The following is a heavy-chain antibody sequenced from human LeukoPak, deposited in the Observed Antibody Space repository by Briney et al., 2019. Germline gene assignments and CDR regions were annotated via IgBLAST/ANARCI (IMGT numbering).Heavy chain of an antibody. CDR2: ISYDGSNK. CDR1: GFTFSSYA. CDR3: ARDHKGYCSSTSCYHYYYGMDV. J-gene: IGHJ6*02. Sequence: GGSLRLSCAASGFTFSSYAMHWVRQAPGKGLEWVAVISYDGSNKYYADSVKGRFTISRDNSKNTLYLQMNSLRAEDTAVYYCARDHKGYCSSTSCYHYYYGMDVWGQGTTVTVSS. V-gene: IGHV3-30-3*01. D-gene: IGHD2-2*01.